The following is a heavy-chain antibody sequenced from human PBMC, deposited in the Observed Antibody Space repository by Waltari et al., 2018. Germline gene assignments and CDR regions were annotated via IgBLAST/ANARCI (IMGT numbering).Heavy chain of an antibody. V-gene: IGHV1-69*12. D-gene: IGHD2-15*01. CDR2: IIPSFGTA. CDR1: GGTFSSYA. CDR3: ARGVRYCSGGSCYSGYAFDI. Sequence: QVQLVQSGAEVKKPGSSVKVSCKASGGTFSSYAISWVRQAPGQGLEWMGGIIPSFGTANYAQKFQGRVTITADESTSTAYMELSSLRSEDTAVYYCARGVRYCSGGSCYSGYAFDIWGQGTMVTVSS. J-gene: IGHJ3*02.